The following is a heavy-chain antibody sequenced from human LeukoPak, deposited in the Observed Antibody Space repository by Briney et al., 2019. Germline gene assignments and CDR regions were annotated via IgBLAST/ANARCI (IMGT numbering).Heavy chain of an antibody. J-gene: IGHJ4*02. V-gene: IGHV3-23*01. CDR2: ISGSGGST. CDR3: AKDSYDYVWGSYCDY. CDR1: GFTFSSYA. D-gene: IGHD3-16*01. Sequence: GGSLRLSCAASGFTFSSYAMSWVRQAPGKGLEWVSAISGSGGSTYYADSVKGRFTISRDNSKNTLYLQMNSLRAEDTAVYYCAKDSYDYVWGSYCDYWGQGTLVTVSS.